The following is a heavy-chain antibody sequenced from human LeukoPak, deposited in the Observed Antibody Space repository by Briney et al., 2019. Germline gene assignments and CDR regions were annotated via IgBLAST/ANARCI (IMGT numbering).Heavy chain of an antibody. CDR1: GYTFLSYG. V-gene: IGHV1-8*01. CDR2: MNPNSGNT. J-gene: IGHJ4*02. Sequence: VASVTVSCKASGYTFLSYGISWVRQAPGQGLEWMGWMNPNSGNTGYAQKFQGRVTMTRNTSISTAYMELSSLRSENTAVYYCARVGYYGDPDDYWGQGTLVIVSS. D-gene: IGHD4-17*01. CDR3: ARVGYYGDPDDY.